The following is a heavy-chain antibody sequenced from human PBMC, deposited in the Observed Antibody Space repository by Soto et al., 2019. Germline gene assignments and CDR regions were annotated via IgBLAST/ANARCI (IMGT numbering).Heavy chain of an antibody. Sequence: PSETLSLTCAVSGGSISSSNWWSWVRQPPGKGLEWIGEIYHSGSTNYNPSLKSRVTISVDKSKNQFSLKLSSVTAADTAVYYYARAGTGGPIRFDPWGQGTLVTVSS. CDR2: IYHSGST. V-gene: IGHV4-4*02. CDR3: ARAGTGGPIRFDP. CDR1: GGSISSSNW. J-gene: IGHJ5*02. D-gene: IGHD7-27*01.